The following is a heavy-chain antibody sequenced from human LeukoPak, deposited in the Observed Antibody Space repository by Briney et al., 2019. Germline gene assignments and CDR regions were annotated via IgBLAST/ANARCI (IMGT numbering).Heavy chain of an antibody. D-gene: IGHD1-1*01. V-gene: IGHV3-23*01. CDR2: ISGSGGST. J-gene: IGHJ4*02. Sequence: GGSLRLSCAASGFTFSSYAMSWVRQAPGKGLQWVSTISGSGGSTYYADSVKGRFTISRDNSKNTLYLQMNSLRAEDTAVYYCARRPGLERYYFDYWGQGTLVTVSS. CDR3: ARRPGLERYYFDY. CDR1: GFTFSSYA.